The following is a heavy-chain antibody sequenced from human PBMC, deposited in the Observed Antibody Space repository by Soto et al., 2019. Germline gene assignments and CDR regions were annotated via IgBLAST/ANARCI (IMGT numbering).Heavy chain of an antibody. CDR3: AVSSGWRYFDL. J-gene: IGHJ2*01. D-gene: IGHD6-19*01. Sequence: ASVKVSCKASGYTFTSYYMHWVRQAPGQGLEWMGIINPSGGSTSYAQKFQGRVTMTRDTSTSTVYMELSSLRSEDTAVYYCAVSSGWRYFDLWGRGTLVTVSS. CDR1: GYTFTSYY. CDR2: INPSGGST. V-gene: IGHV1-46*01.